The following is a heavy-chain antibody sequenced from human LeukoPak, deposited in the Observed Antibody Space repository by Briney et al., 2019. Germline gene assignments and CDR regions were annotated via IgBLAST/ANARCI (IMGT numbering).Heavy chain of an antibody. Sequence: SETLSLTCAVYGGSFSGYYWSWIRQPPGKGLEWIGEINHSGSTNYNPSLKSRVTISVGTSKNQFSLKLSSVTAADTAVYYCARGRGLGSSSWYPLFDYWGQGTLVTVSS. CDR3: ARGRGLGSSSWYPLFDY. V-gene: IGHV4-34*01. J-gene: IGHJ4*02. CDR2: INHSGST. D-gene: IGHD6-13*01. CDR1: GGSFSGYY.